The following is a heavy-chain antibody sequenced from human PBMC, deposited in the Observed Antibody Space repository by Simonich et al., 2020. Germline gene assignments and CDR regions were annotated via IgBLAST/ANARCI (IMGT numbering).Heavy chain of an antibody. CDR2: IKQDGTEK. CDR3: ACLGTGDAFDI. Sequence: EVQLVESGGGLVQPGGSLRLSCAASGFTFSSYWMSWVRQAPGKGLELVDNIKQDGTEKYYVDSVKGRFTISRDNAKNSLYLKMNSLRAEDTAVYYCACLGTGDAFDIWGQGTMVTVSS. CDR1: GFTFSSYW. J-gene: IGHJ3*02. D-gene: IGHD3-9*01. V-gene: IGHV3-7*01.